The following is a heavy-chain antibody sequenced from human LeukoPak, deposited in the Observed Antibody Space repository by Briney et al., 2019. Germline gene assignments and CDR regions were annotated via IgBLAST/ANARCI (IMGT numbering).Heavy chain of an antibody. V-gene: IGHV3-23*01. D-gene: IGHD6-13*01. J-gene: IGHJ4*02. CDR1: GLTFSSYA. Sequence: GGSLRLSCAASGLTFSSYAMSWVRRAPGKGLQWVSAISVTGGSTYYADSVKGRFTISRDSSKNTLFLQMNSLRAEDTAVYYCANSPAGTTPFDYWGQGTLVTVSS. CDR2: ISVTGGST. CDR3: ANSPAGTTPFDY.